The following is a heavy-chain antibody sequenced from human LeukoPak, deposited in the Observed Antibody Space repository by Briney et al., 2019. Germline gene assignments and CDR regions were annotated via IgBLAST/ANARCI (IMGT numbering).Heavy chain of an antibody. J-gene: IGHJ5*02. Sequence: SVKVSCKASGGTFSSYAISWVRQAPGQGLEWMGGTIPIFGTANYAQKFQGRVTITADESTSTAYMELSSLRSEDTAVYYCARDWYYYDSSGARQYNWFDPWGQGTLVTVSS. V-gene: IGHV1-69*13. CDR3: ARDWYYYDSSGARQYNWFDP. D-gene: IGHD3-22*01. CDR1: GGTFSSYA. CDR2: TIPIFGTA.